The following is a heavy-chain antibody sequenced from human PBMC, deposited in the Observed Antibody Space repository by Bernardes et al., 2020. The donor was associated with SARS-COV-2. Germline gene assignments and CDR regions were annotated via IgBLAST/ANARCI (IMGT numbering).Heavy chain of an antibody. CDR3: ARTKSTICVSADCRESWFDP. V-gene: IGHV1-2*02. CDR2: INPNTGGT. J-gene: IGHJ5*02. D-gene: IGHD1-26*01. CDR1: GYTFTGYF. Sequence: ASVKVSCKASGYTFTGYFIHWVRQAPGQGHEWMGWINPNTGGTRFAQKFQGRVAMTRDTSISTAYMELRWLTSDDTAVYFCARTKSTICVSADCRESWFDPWGQGTLVTVSS.